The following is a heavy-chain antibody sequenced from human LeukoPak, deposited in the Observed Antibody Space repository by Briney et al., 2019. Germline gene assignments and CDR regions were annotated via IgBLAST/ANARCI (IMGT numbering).Heavy chain of an antibody. D-gene: IGHD3-22*01. CDR1: GFTFSSYW. CDR2: IKPDGSET. J-gene: IGHJ4*02. Sequence: GGSLRLSCAASGFTFSSYWMNWVRQAPGKGLEWVANIKPDGSETYYVDSVKGRFTMSRDNAKNSLFLQMNSLRAEDTAVYYCATDPLRYYDTSAYYSWGQGTLVTVSP. V-gene: IGHV3-7*01. CDR3: ATDPLRYYDTSAYYS.